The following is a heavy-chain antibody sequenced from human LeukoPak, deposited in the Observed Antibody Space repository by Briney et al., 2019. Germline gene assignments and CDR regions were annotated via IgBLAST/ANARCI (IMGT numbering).Heavy chain of an antibody. V-gene: IGHV1-69*04. CDR3: ASSTYCSGGSCYAPPSHYFDY. Sequence: SVKVSCKASGGTFSSYAISWVRQAPEQGLEWMGRLIPILGIANYAQKFQGRVTITADKSTSTAYMELSSLRSEDTAVYYCASSTYCSGGSCYAPPSHYFDYWGQGTLVTVSS. CDR1: GGTFSSYA. D-gene: IGHD2-15*01. CDR2: LIPILGIA. J-gene: IGHJ4*02.